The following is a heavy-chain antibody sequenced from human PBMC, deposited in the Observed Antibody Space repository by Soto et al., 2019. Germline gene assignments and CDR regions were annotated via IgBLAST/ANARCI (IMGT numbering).Heavy chain of an antibody. D-gene: IGHD3-22*01. Sequence: SETLSLTCTVSGGSISSGDYYWSWIRQPPGKGLEWIGYIYYSGSTYYNPSLKSRVTISVDTSKNQFSLKLSSVTAADTAVYYCARTYYYDSSGYGFDYWGQGTLVTVSS. CDR3: ARTYYYDSSGYGFDY. J-gene: IGHJ4*02. V-gene: IGHV4-30-4*01. CDR1: GGSISSGDYY. CDR2: IYYSGST.